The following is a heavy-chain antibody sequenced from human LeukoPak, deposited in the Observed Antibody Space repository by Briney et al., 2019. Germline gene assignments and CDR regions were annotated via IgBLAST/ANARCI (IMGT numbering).Heavy chain of an antibody. CDR2: VYWDDDK. CDR3: ARARPESFSSDWYRRGYNYYMDV. V-gene: IGHV2-5*02. CDR1: GFSLSTSAVG. Sequence: SGPTLVNPTQTLTLICTFSGFSLSTSAVGVGWIRQPPGKALEWLALVYWDDDKHYSPSLKSRLTITKDTSKNQVVLTMTNMDPVDTATYYCARARPESFSSDWYRRGYNYYMDVWGKGTTVTVSS. J-gene: IGHJ6*03. D-gene: IGHD6-19*01.